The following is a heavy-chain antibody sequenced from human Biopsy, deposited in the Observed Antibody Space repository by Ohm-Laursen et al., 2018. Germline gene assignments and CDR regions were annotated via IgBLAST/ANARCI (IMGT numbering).Heavy chain of an antibody. J-gene: IGHJ2*01. D-gene: IGHD3-22*01. CDR3: ARDRGYYSDRTVPGYFDL. CDR2: VYYTGST. CDR1: GDSISNYY. V-gene: IGHV4-59*01. Sequence: SHTLSLTCTVSGDSISNYYWSWIRQPPGKGLEWFGYVYYTGSTDYNPSLQSRVTISVDTSKNHFSLRLRSVTPADTAIYYCARDRGYYSDRTVPGYFDLWGRGTLVTVSS.